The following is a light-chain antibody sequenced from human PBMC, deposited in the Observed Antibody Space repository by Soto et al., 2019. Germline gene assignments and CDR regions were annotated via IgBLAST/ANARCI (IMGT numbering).Light chain of an antibody. CDR2: GNS. CDR1: SSNIVAGYD. Sequence: QSVLTQPPSVSGAPGQRVTISCTGSSSNIVAGYDVHWYQQLPGTAPKLLIYGNSNRPSGVPDRFSGSKSGTSASLAITGLQAEDEADYYCQSYASSLSGVVFGRGTKLT. J-gene: IGLJ2*01. V-gene: IGLV1-40*01. CDR3: QSYASSLSGVV.